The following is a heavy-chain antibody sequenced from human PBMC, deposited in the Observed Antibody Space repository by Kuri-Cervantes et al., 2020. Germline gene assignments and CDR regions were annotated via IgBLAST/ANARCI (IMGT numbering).Heavy chain of an antibody. Sequence: GGSLRLSCAASGFTFSGQNMNWVRQAPGKGLEWVSSISTTGSYMYYSDSVKGRFTISRDNAKNSLYLQMNDLRAEDTAVYYCVRDSYWSSLNWGQGTLVTDSS. CDR3: VRDSYWSSLN. J-gene: IGHJ4*02. CDR1: GFTFSGQN. D-gene: IGHD1-26*01. CDR2: ISTTGSYM. V-gene: IGHV3-21*01.